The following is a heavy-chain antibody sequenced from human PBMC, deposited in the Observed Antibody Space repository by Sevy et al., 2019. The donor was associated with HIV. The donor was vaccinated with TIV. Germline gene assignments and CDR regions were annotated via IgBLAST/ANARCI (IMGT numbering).Heavy chain of an antibody. D-gene: IGHD5-18*01. CDR1: GFTFSSYA. J-gene: IGHJ4*02. CDR3: AKVDIRRGYSYGFFDY. Sequence: GGSLRLSCAASGFTFSSYAMSWVRQAPGKGLEWVSAISGSGGSTYYADSVKGRFTISRDNSKKTLYLQMNSLRAEDTAVYYCAKVDIRRGYSYGFFDYWGQGTLVTVSS. V-gene: IGHV3-23*01. CDR2: ISGSGGST.